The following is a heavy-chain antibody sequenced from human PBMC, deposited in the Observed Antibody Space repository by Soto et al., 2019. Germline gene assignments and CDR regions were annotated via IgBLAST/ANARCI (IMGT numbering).Heavy chain of an antibody. D-gene: IGHD3-10*01. Sequence: GASVKVSCKVSGYTLTELSMHWVRQAPGKGLEWMGGFDPEDGETIYAQKFQGRVTMTEDTSTDTAYMELSSLRSEDTAVYYCATDGSHYYGSGSYYIGHNWFDPWGQATLVTVSS. CDR1: GYTLTELS. CDR3: ATDGSHYYGSGSYYIGHNWFDP. V-gene: IGHV1-24*01. J-gene: IGHJ5*02. CDR2: FDPEDGET.